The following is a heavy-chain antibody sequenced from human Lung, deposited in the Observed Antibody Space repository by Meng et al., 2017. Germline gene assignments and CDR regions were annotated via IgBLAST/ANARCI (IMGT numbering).Heavy chain of an antibody. CDR2: IYHGGDT. CDR1: GGSISSIDW. J-gene: IGHJ4*02. D-gene: IGHD6-19*01. CDR3: ASWIYSCGWQ. Sequence: QRQLTKWGPGRVKPSGTLSLLCVVSGGSISSIDWWSWVRQPPGKGLEWIGEIYHGGDTNYNPSLKSRVTIAIDRSKNQFSLKLSSVTAADTAVYYCASWIYSCGWQWGQGTLVTVSS. V-gene: IGHV4/OR15-8*02.